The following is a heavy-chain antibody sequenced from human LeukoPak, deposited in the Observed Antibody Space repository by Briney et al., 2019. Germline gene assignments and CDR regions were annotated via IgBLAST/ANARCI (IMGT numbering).Heavy chain of an antibody. J-gene: IGHJ3*02. CDR1: GGSISSSNW. Sequence: SETLSLTCAVSGGSISSSNWWSWVRQPPGKGLEWIGEIYHSGSTNYNPSLKSRVTISVDKSKNQFSLKLISVTAADTAVYYCARGGYCSSTSCPDAFDIWGQGTMVTVSS. V-gene: IGHV4-4*02. D-gene: IGHD2-2*03. CDR3: ARGGYCSSTSCPDAFDI. CDR2: IYHSGST.